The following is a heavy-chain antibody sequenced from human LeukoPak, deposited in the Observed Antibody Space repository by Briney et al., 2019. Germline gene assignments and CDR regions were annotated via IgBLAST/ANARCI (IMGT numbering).Heavy chain of an antibody. V-gene: IGHV4-59*01. D-gene: IGHD3-16*01. CDR3: ARETSQKGAHYMDV. CDR2: IYYSGST. CDR1: GGSISSYY. Sequence: PSETLSLTCTVSGGSISSYYWSWIRKPPGKGLEWIGYIYYSGSTNYNPSLKSRVTISVDTSKNQFSLKRSSVTAADTAVYYCARETSQKGAHYMDVWGKGNTVTISS. J-gene: IGHJ6*03.